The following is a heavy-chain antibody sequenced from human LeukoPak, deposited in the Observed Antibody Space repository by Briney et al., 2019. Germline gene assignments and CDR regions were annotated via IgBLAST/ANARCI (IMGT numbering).Heavy chain of an antibody. CDR3: ARGRQLPHFRYYCCYGMDV. CDR1: RWSFSDYY. V-gene: IGHV4-34*01. Sequence: PSETLSLTCAFYRWSFSDYYWSWIRQPPWKGLEWIGEINHSGGTNYNPSLKSRVTISVDTSKNQFSLKLSSVTAADTAVYYCARGRQLPHFRYYCCYGMDVWGQGTTVTVSS. D-gene: IGHD2-2*01. CDR2: INHSGGT. J-gene: IGHJ6*02.